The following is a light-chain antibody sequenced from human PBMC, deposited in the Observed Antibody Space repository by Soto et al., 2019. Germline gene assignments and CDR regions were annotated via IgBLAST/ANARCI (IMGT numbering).Light chain of an antibody. CDR3: QQYGSSPPIT. J-gene: IGKJ5*01. V-gene: IGKV3-20*01. CDR2: GAS. Sequence: EIVLTQSPGTLSLSPGERATLSCRASRSVSSSYLAWYQQKPGQAPRLLIYGASSRATGIPDRFSGSGSGTDSTLTISRLEPEDFAVYYCQQYGSSPPITFAQGTRLEIK. CDR1: RSVSSSY.